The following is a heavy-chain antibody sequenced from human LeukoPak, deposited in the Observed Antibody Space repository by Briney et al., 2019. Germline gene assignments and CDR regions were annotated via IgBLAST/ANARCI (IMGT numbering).Heavy chain of an antibody. CDR3: ARLRLPYGDRELDY. Sequence: SETLSLTCTVSGGSISSYYCSWIRQPPGKGLEWIGYIYYIGSTNYNPSLKSRVTISVDTSKNQFSLKLSSVTAADTAVYYCARLRLPYGDRELDYWGQGTLVTVSS. V-gene: IGHV4-59*08. J-gene: IGHJ4*02. CDR1: GGSISSYY. D-gene: IGHD4-17*01. CDR2: IYYIGST.